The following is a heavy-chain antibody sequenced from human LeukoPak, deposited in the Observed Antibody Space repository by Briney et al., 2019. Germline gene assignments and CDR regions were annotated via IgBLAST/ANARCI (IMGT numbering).Heavy chain of an antibody. V-gene: IGHV3-23*01. CDR3: AKVPGYCSSTSCYTYYFDY. Sequence: GGSLRLSCAASGFTFSSYAMIWVRQAPAKGLEWVSAISGSGGSTYYADSVKGRFTISRDNSKNTLYLQMNSLRAEDTAVYYCAKVPGYCSSTSCYTYYFDYWGQGTLVTVSS. CDR1: GFTFSSYA. J-gene: IGHJ4*02. D-gene: IGHD2-2*02. CDR2: ISGSGGST.